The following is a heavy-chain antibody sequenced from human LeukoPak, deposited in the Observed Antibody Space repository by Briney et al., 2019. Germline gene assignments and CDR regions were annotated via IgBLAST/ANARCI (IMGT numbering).Heavy chain of an antibody. D-gene: IGHD5-18*01. CDR3: ARDHSVDTAMVPDY. J-gene: IGHJ4*02. Sequence: GGSLRLSCAASGFTFSSYGMHWVRQAPGKGLEWVAFIRYDGSNKYYADSVKGRFTISRDNSKNTLYLQMNSLRAEDTAVYYCARDHSVDTAMVPDYWGQGTLVTVSS. CDR1: GFTFSSYG. V-gene: IGHV3-30*02. CDR2: IRYDGSNK.